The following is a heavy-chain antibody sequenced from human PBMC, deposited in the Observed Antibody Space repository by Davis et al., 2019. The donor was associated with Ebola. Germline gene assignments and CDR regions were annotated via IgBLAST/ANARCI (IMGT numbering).Heavy chain of an antibody. Sequence: GSLRLSCTVSSGSINNYYWSWVRQPPGKGLEWIGEIYHSGSTNYNPSLKSRVTISVDKSKNQFSLKLSSVTAADTAVYYCARAPRDIVVVPAAINWFDPWGQGTLVTVSS. CDR1: SGSINNYY. CDR3: ARAPRDIVVVPAAINWFDP. V-gene: IGHV4-4*02. J-gene: IGHJ5*02. D-gene: IGHD2-2*01. CDR2: IYHSGST.